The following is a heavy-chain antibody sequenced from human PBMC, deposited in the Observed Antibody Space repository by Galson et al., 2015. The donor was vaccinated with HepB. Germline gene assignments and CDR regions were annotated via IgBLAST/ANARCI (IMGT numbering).Heavy chain of an antibody. CDR2: ISYDGSNK. V-gene: IGHV3-30*18. CDR1: GFTFSSYG. CDR3: AKESAYCGGDCYSGAFDI. D-gene: IGHD2-21*02. Sequence: SLRLSCAASGFTFSSYGMHWVRQAPGKGLEWVAVISYDGSNKYYADSVKGRFTISRDNSKNTLYLQMNSLRAEDTAVYYCAKESAYCGGDCYSGAFDIWGQGTMVTVSS. J-gene: IGHJ3*02.